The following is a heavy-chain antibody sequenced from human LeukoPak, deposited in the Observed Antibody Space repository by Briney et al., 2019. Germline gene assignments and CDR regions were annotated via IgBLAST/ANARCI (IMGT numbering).Heavy chain of an antibody. CDR3: ARGSGSGWFDP. Sequence: SETLSLTCTVSGGSISSSSYYWGWIRQPPGKGLEWIGSIYYSGSTYYNPSLKSRVTISVDTSKNQFSLKLSSVTAADTAVYYCARGSGSGWFDPWGQGTLVTVSS. V-gene: IGHV4-39*07. CDR1: GGSISSSSYY. CDR2: IYYSGST. J-gene: IGHJ5*02.